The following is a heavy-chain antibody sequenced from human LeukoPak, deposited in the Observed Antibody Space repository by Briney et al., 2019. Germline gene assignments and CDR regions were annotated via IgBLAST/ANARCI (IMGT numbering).Heavy chain of an antibody. Sequence: SQTLSLTCTVSGGSISSGGYYWSWIRQPPGKGLEWIGYIYHSGSTYYNPSLKSRVTISVDRSKNQFSLKLSSVTAADTAVYYCARGVVVVAEGAYFDYWGQGTLVTVSS. J-gene: IGHJ4*02. D-gene: IGHD2-15*01. CDR3: ARGVVVVAEGAYFDY. V-gene: IGHV4-30-2*01. CDR1: GGSISSGGYY. CDR2: IYHSGST.